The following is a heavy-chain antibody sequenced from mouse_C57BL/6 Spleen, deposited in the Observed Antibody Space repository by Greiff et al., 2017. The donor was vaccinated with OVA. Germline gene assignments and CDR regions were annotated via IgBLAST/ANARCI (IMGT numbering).Heavy chain of an antibody. CDR1: GFSLTSYG. CDR2: IWSGGST. J-gene: IGHJ2*01. Sequence: VKLMESGPGLVQPSQSLSITCTVSGFSLTSYGVHWVRQSPGKGLEWLGGIWSGGSTDYNAAFISRLSISKDNSKSQVFFKMNSLQADVTAIYYCARERVLLHYFDYWGQGTTLTVSS. CDR3: ARERVLLHYFDY. V-gene: IGHV2-2*01. D-gene: IGHD2-3*01.